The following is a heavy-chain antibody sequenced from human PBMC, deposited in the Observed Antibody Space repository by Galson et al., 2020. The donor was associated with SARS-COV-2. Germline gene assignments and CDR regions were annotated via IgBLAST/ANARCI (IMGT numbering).Heavy chain of an antibody. D-gene: IGHD1-26*01. CDR1: GYTLTELS. CDR3: ATGRPLSGSYYDDYYYYGMDV. J-gene: IGHJ6*02. Sequence: ASVKVSCKVSGYTLTELSIHWVRQPPANGLQWMGGFDPEDGETIYAQKFQASVTMTEDTSTDTAYMDLSSLRSEDTAVYYCATGRPLSGSYYDDYYYYGMDVWGQGTTVSVSS. V-gene: IGHV1-24*01. CDR2: FDPEDGET.